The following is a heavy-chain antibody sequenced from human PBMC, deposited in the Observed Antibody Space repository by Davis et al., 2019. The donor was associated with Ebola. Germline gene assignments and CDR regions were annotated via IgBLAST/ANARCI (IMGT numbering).Heavy chain of an antibody. Sequence: GESLKISCAASGFTFSSSAMSWVRQAPGKGLEWVAGISGSGDNTHYADSANGRFIISRDNSKNSLYLQMNSLRVEDTAIYYCAKATVAGSRSYGLDAWGQGTTVTVSS. V-gene: IGHV3-23*01. J-gene: IGHJ6*02. D-gene: IGHD6-19*01. CDR2: ISGSGDNT. CDR3: AKATVAGSRSYGLDA. CDR1: GFTFSSSA.